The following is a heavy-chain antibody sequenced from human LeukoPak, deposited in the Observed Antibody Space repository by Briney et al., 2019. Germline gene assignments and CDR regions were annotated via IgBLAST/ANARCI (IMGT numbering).Heavy chain of an antibody. CDR3: ATDRDYGDYYLRAWNY. CDR1: GFTFSSYA. D-gene: IGHD4-17*01. CDR2: ISGSGAST. Sequence: GGSLRLSCAASGFTFSSYAMGWIRQAPGKGLEWVSAISGSGASTYYADSVKGRFTISRDNSKNTLYLQMNSLRAEDTAVYYCATDRDYGDYYLRAWNYWGQGTLVTVSS. J-gene: IGHJ4*02. V-gene: IGHV3-23*01.